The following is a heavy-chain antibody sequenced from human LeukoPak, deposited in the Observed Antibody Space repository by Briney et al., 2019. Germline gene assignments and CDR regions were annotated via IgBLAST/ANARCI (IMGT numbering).Heavy chain of an antibody. D-gene: IGHD3-22*01. J-gene: IGHJ3*02. V-gene: IGHV3-48*02. CDR1: GFTFSSYS. CDR2: ISSGSSII. CDR3: ARDGDSSGYYAAFDI. Sequence: PGGSLRLSCAASGFTFSSYSMNWVRQAPGKGLEWLSYISSGSSIIYYADSVKGRFTISRDNAKNSLYLQMNSLRDEDTAVYYCARDGDSSGYYAAFDIWGQGTMVTVSS.